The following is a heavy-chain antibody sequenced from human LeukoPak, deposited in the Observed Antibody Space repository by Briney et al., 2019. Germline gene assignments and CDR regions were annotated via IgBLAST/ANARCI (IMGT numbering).Heavy chain of an antibody. J-gene: IGHJ4*02. Sequence: PGGSLRLSCAASGFTVSGNYMSWVRQAPGKGLEWVSVIYSDGSTYYADSVKGRFTISRDSSKNTLYLQMNSLRAEDTAMYYCARDPSDDPTGGYWGQGTLVTASS. CDR2: IYSDGST. CDR1: GFTVSGNY. D-gene: IGHD1-14*01. V-gene: IGHV3-53*01. CDR3: ARDPSDDPTGGY.